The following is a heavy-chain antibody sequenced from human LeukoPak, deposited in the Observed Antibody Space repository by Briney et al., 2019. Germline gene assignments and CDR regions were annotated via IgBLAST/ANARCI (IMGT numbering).Heavy chain of an antibody. CDR2: VSARGDKT. V-gene: IGHV3-23*01. CDR1: GFTFSGYT. J-gene: IGHJ4*02. D-gene: IGHD3-22*01. CDR3: ARDIHDSSGYYYDY. Sequence: GGSLRLSCVASGFTFSGYTMSWVRQAPGKGPEWISAVSARGDKTYYADSVKGRFTVSRDNSKDTLFLQMISLRVEDTALYYCARDIHDSSGYYYDYWGQGTLVTVSP.